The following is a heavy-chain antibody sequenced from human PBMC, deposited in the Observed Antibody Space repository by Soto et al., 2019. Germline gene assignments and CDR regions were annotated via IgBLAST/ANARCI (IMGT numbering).Heavy chain of an antibody. J-gene: IGHJ4*02. D-gene: IGHD3-22*01. CDR1: GFTFSSYA. Sequence: QVQLVESGGGVVQPGRSLRLSCAASGFTFSSYAMHWVRQAPGKGLEWVAVISYDGSNKYYADSVKGRFTISRDNSKNTLYLQMNSLRAEDNAVYYCESSEKDHWGQGTLVTVSS. CDR3: ESSEKDH. V-gene: IGHV3-30-3*01. CDR2: ISYDGSNK.